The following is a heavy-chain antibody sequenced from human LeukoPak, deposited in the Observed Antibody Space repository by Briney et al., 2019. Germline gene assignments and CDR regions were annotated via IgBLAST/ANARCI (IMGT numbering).Heavy chain of an antibody. V-gene: IGHV3-30*03. Sequence: PGRSLRLSCAASVFTFSSYGMHWVRQDPRKGLEWVAVISYDGSNKYYADSVKGLFTISRDNSKNTLYLQMNSLRAEDTAVYYCARDASTNWFDPWGQGTLVTVSS. CDR1: VFTFSSYG. CDR3: ARDASTNWFDP. J-gene: IGHJ5*02. CDR2: ISYDGSNK.